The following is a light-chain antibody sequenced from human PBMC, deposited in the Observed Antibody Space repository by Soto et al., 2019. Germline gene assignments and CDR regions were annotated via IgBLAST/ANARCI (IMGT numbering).Light chain of an antibody. Sequence: IVLTQSPSTLSLSPTQGATLSCRASQSVSSYLAWYQQKPGQAPRLLIYDASNRATGIPARFSGSGSGTDFALTISSLEPEDFAVYYCQQRSNWPITFGQGTRLEIK. CDR1: QSVSSY. V-gene: IGKV3-11*01. CDR3: QQRSNWPIT. CDR2: DAS. J-gene: IGKJ5*01.